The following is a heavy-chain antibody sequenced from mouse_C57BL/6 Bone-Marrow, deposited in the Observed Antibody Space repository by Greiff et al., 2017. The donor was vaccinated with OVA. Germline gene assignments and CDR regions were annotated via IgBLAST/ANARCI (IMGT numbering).Heavy chain of an antibody. J-gene: IGHJ2*01. V-gene: IGHV1-81*01. CDR3: ASLRLKDYFDY. Sequence: VQRVESGAELARPGASVKLSCKASGYTFTSYGISWVKQRTGQGLEWIGEIYPRSGNTYYNEKFKGKATLTADKSSSTAYMELRSLTSEDSAVYFCASLRLKDYFDYWGQGTTLTVSS. CDR1: GYTFTSYG. D-gene: IGHD1-3*01. CDR2: IYPRSGNT.